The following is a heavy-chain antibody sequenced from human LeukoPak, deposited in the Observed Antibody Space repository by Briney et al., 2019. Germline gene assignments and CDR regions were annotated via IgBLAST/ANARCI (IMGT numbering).Heavy chain of an antibody. CDR3: ARRPYDILTGSYYFDY. V-gene: IGHV5-51*01. D-gene: IGHD3-9*01. J-gene: IGHJ4*02. Sequence: GESLKISCKGSGYSFTSYWIGWVRQMPGKGLEWMGIIYPGDSDTRYSPSFQGQVTLSADKSISTAYLQWSSLKASDTAMYYCARRPYDILTGSYYFDYWGQGTLVTASS. CDR1: GYSFTSYW. CDR2: IYPGDSDT.